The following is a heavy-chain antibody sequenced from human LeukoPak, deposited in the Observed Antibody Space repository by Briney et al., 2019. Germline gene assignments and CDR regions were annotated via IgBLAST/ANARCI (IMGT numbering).Heavy chain of an antibody. Sequence: GGSLRLSCAASGFTFDDYGMSWVRQAPGKGLEWVSGINWNGGSTGYADSVKGRFTISRDNAKNSLYLQMNSLRAEDTALYYCARVKSSSWYGGFDPWGQGTLVTVSS. D-gene: IGHD6-13*01. CDR3: ARVKSSSWYGGFDP. V-gene: IGHV3-20*04. J-gene: IGHJ5*02. CDR2: INWNGGST. CDR1: GFTFDDYG.